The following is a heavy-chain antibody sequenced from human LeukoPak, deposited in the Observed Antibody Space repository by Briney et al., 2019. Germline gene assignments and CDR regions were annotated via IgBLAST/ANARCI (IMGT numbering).Heavy chain of an antibody. D-gene: IGHD2-2*02. J-gene: IGHJ4*02. V-gene: IGHV3-7*01. CDR3: ARGSNYCSSISCHIND. CDR2: INQDGTEK. Sequence: PGGSLRLSCAASGFTFSSYWMSWVRQAPGKGLEWVANINQDGTEKYYLDSVKGRFTISRDNAKNSLYLQMNSLRAEDTAVYYCARGSNYCSSISCHINDWGQGTLVTVSS. CDR1: GFTFSSYW.